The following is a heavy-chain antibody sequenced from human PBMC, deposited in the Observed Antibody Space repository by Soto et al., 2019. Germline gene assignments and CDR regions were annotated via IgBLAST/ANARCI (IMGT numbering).Heavy chain of an antibody. D-gene: IGHD2-15*01. J-gene: IGHJ4*02. Sequence: EVQLVESGGGLVQPGRSLRLSCAASGFTFDDYAMHWVRRVPGKGLEWVSGISWNSNIIGYADSVKGRFTISRDNSKNSLYLQMYSLRPEDTALYYCAKGGHDGFCSCGRCYFDYWGQGTLVTVSS. CDR3: AKGGHDGFCSCGRCYFDY. V-gene: IGHV3-9*01. CDR2: ISWNSNII. CDR1: GFTFDDYA.